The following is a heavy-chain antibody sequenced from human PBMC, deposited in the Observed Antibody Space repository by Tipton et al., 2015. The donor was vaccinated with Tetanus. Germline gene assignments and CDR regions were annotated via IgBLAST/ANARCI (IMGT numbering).Heavy chain of an antibody. D-gene: IGHD4-17*01. CDR1: GFTFSSYA. V-gene: IGHV3-23*03. CDR3: ARLYGDYFHAMGY. J-gene: IGHJ4*02. CDR2: IYSGGSST. Sequence: GSLRLSCAASGFTFSSYAMSWVRQAPGKGLEWVSVIYSGGSSTYYADSVKGRFTISRDNSKNTLYLQMTSLRAEDTAVYYCARLYGDYFHAMGYWGQGTLVTVSS.